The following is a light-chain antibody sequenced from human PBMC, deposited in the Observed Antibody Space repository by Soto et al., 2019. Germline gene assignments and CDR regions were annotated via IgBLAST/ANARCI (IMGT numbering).Light chain of an antibody. J-gene: IGKJ4*01. CDR1: QDISNY. V-gene: IGKV1-33*01. CDR3: QQYDNPRLT. CDR2: DAS. Sequence: DLQMTQSPSSLSASVGDRVTITCQASQDISNYLNWYQQKPGKAPKLLIYDASNLETGDPSRFSGSGSGTDFTFAISSLQPEDIATYYCQQYDNPRLTFGGGTKVEIK.